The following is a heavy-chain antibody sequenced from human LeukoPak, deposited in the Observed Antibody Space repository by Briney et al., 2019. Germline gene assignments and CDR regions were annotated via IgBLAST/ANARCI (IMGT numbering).Heavy chain of an antibody. J-gene: IGHJ4*02. Sequence: SETLSLTCAVYGGSFSGYYWSWIRQPPGKGLEWIGEINHSGSTNYNPSLKSRVTISVDTSKNQFSLKLSSVTAADTAVYYCARLLAPTDYWGQGTLVTVFS. V-gene: IGHV4-34*01. CDR1: GGSFSGYY. D-gene: IGHD3-10*01. CDR2: INHSGST. CDR3: ARLLAPTDY.